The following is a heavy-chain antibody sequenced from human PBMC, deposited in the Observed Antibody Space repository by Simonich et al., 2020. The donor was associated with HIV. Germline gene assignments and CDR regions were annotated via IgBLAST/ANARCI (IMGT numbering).Heavy chain of an antibody. CDR1: GGSFSGYY. D-gene: IGHD5-12*01. CDR3: ARRTGYELDY. V-gene: IGHV4-34*01. Sequence: QVHLQQWGAGLLKPSETLSLTCAVYGGSFSGYYWSWSRQPPGKGLEWIWEINNCGSTDYNPALKSRVTISVDTSKNQFSLKLSSVTAADTALYYCARRTGYELDYWGQGTLVTVSS. CDR2: INNCGST. J-gene: IGHJ4*02.